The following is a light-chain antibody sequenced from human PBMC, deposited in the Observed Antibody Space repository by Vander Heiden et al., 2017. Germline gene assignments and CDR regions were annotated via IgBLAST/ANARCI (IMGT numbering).Light chain of an antibody. CDR1: QSISSY. V-gene: IGKV1-39*01. J-gene: IGKJ4*01. CDR3: QQSYSTPRGPLT. Sequence: DIQMTQSPSSLSASVGDRVTITCRASQSISSYLNWYQQKPGKAPKLLIYAASSLQSGVPSRFSGSGSGTDFTLTISSLQPEDFATYYCQQSYSTPRGPLTFGGGTKVEIK. CDR2: AAS.